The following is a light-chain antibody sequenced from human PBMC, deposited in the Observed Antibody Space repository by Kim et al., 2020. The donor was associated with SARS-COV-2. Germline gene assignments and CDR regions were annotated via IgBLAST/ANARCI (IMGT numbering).Light chain of an antibody. CDR1: QSVLSSSNNKYF. CDR3: QQYYSAPQT. CDR2: WAS. Sequence: DIVMTQSPDSLAVSLGERATINYKSSQSVLSSSNNKYFLAWYQQKPGQPPKLLIYWASTRESGVSDRFSGSGSGTDFTLTISSLQAEDLAVYYCQQYYSAPQTFGQGTKVDIK. J-gene: IGKJ1*01. V-gene: IGKV4-1*01.